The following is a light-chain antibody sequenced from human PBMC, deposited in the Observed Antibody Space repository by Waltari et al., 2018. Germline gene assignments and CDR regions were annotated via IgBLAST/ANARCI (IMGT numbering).Light chain of an antibody. CDR1: QSVLYSSKNETY. V-gene: IGKV4-1*01. J-gene: IGKJ4*01. Sequence: DIAMTQSPDALAVSLGERATVNCKSSQSVLYSSKNETYLAWYQQKPGQPPELLIHSASARESGVPDRFSGSGSGTDFTLTISGLQAEDVAVYYCQQYYSTPLTFAGGTKVEIK. CDR2: SAS. CDR3: QQYYSTPLT.